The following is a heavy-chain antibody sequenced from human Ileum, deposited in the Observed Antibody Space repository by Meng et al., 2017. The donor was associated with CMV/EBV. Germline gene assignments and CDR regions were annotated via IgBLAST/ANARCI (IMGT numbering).Heavy chain of an antibody. Sequence: GESLKISCAASGFTFSSYSMNWVRQAPGKGLEWVSSISSSSSYIYYADSVKGRFTISRDNAKNSLYLQMNSLRAEDTAVYYCARDRSGSYYWGQGTRVTGAS. CDR1: GFTFSSYS. CDR2: ISSSSSYI. V-gene: IGHV3-21*01. CDR3: ARDRSGSYY. D-gene: IGHD1-26*01. J-gene: IGHJ4*02.